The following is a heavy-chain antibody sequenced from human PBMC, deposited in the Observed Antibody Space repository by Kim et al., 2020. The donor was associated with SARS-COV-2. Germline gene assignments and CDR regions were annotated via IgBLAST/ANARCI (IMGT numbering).Heavy chain of an antibody. D-gene: IGHD4-4*01. CDR3: ARQPMTTVKFHYGMDV. CDR2: IYPGDSDT. Sequence: GESLKISCKGSGYSFTSYWIGWVRQMPGKGLEWMGIIYPGDSDTRYSPSFQCQVTISADKSISTAYLQWSSLKASDTAMYYCARQPMTTVKFHYGMDVWGQGTTVTVSS. J-gene: IGHJ6*02. CDR1: GYSFTSYW. V-gene: IGHV5-51*01.